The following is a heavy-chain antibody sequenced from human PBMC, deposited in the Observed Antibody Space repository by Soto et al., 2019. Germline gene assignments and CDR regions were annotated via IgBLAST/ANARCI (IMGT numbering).Heavy chain of an antibody. Sequence: PGGSLRLSCAASGFTFSSYWMVWVRQAPGKGLEWVANIKPDGSEKYYVDSVKGRFTISRDNARTSLYLQMNSLRAEDKAVYYWVGDGQRGGDFDYWGQGTLVTVSS. CDR1: GFTFSSYW. V-gene: IGHV3-7*04. D-gene: IGHD1-1*01. CDR2: IKPDGSEK. J-gene: IGHJ4*02. CDR3: VGDGQRGGDFDY.